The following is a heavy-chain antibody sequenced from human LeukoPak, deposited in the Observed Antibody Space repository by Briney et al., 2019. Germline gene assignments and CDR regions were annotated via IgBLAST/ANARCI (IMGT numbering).Heavy chain of an antibody. J-gene: IGHJ4*02. D-gene: IGHD3-22*01. V-gene: IGHV3-49*04. CDR1: GFTFGDYA. CDR2: IRSKAYGGTT. CDR3: TRGYYDSSGYSNFDY. Sequence: GRSLRLSCTASGFTFGDYAMSWVRQAPGKGLEWVGFIRSKAYGGTTEYAASVKGRFTISRDDSKSIAYLQMNRLKTEDTAVYYCTRGYYDSSGYSNFDYWGQGTLVTVSS.